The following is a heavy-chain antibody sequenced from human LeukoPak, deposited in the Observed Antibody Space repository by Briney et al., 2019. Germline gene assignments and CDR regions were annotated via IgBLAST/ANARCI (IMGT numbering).Heavy chain of an antibody. J-gene: IGHJ4*02. Sequence: GRSLRLSCAASRFTFYGYAVHWVRHASGKGLEWVSSISWNSGNTDYAASVKGRFTISRDNAKKSLHLQMNSLRAEDTALYYCAKSGTYSSSSGYIDYWGQGTLVTVSS. CDR2: ISWNSGNT. D-gene: IGHD6-6*01. V-gene: IGHV3-9*01. CDR3: AKSGTYSSSSGYIDY. CDR1: RFTFYGYA.